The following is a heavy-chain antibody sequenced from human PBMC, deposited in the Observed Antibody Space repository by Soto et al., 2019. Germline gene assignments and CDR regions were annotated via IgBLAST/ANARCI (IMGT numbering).Heavy chain of an antibody. CDR1: LFTFSSYA. CDR3: ARGPFYCSGGSCYSGRDY. Sequence: LRLSCTASLFTFSSYAMRSVRQNPVKWLEWVSGVSGSVDSTYYADSVKGRFTISRDNAKNTLYLQMNSLRAEDTAVYYCARGPFYCSGGSCYSGRDYWGQGTLVTVSS. V-gene: IGHV3-23*01. J-gene: IGHJ4*02. CDR2: VSGSVDST. D-gene: IGHD2-15*01.